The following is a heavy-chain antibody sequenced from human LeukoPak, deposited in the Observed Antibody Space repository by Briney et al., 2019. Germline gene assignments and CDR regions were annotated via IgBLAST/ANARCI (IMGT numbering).Heavy chain of an antibody. V-gene: IGHV3-21*01. CDR1: GFTFSSYS. J-gene: IGHJ4*02. D-gene: IGHD5-18*01. CDR2: ISSSSSYI. Sequence: KTGGPLRLSCAASGFTFSSYSMNWVRQAPGKGLEWVSSISSSSSYIYYADSVKGRFTISRDNAKNSLYLQMNSLRAEDTAVYYCARSYEYSYLGLYHDYWGQGTLVTVSS. CDR3: ARSYEYSYLGLYHDY.